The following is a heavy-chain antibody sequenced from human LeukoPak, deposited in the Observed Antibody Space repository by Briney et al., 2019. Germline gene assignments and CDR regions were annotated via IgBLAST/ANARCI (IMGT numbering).Heavy chain of an antibody. J-gene: IGHJ4*02. CDR2: INPNSGRT. V-gene: IGHV1-2*01. D-gene: IGHD3-3*01. CDR1: GYTFTGYY. CDR3: ASFEAYDFWSGYQDPRFDY. Sequence: ASVKVSCKASGYTFTGYYMHWVRQAPGQGLEWMGWINPNSGRTNYAQKFQGRVTSTRDTSISTAYMELSRLRSDDTALYYCASFEAYDFWSGYQDPRFDYWGQGTLVTVSS.